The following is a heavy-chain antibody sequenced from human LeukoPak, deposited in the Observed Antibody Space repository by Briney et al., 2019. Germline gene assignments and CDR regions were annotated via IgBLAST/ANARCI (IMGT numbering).Heavy chain of an antibody. D-gene: IGHD2-2*01. J-gene: IGHJ4*02. CDR2: INPNSGGT. CDR3: ARVQGYCSSTSCYPDTNFDY. V-gene: IGHV1-2*02. Sequence: ASVKVSCKASGYTFTGYYTHWVRQAPGQGLEWMGWINPNSGGTNYAQKFQGRVTMTRDTSISTAYMELSRLRSDDTAVYYCARVQGYCSSTSCYPDTNFDYWGQGTLVTVSS. CDR1: GYTFTGYY.